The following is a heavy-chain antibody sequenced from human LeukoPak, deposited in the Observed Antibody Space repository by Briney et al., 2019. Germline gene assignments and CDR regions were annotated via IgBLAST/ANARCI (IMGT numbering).Heavy chain of an antibody. V-gene: IGHV1-2*02. D-gene: IGHD3-22*01. Sequence: GASVRVSCKASGYTFTDYYMHWVRQAPGQGLGWMGWINPNSGGTNYAQKFKGRVTLTRDTSITTAYMELSSLRPDDTAVYYCARGSYSESSAYSPYSWGHGTLITVSS. J-gene: IGHJ4*03. CDR1: GYTFTDYY. CDR2: INPNSGGT. CDR3: ARGSYSESSAYSPYS.